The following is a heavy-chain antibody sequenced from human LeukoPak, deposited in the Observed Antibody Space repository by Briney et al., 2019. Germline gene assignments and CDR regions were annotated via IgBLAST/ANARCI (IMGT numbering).Heavy chain of an antibody. CDR3: AREGYCSGGSCSLLGGLYFRH. Sequence: ASVNVSCKASGYTFTGYYMHWVRQAPGQGLEWMGWINPNSGGTNYAQKFQGRVTMTRDTSISTAYMELSRLRSDDTAVYYCAREGYCSGGSCSLLGGLYFRHWGQGTLVTVSS. CDR2: INPNSGGT. D-gene: IGHD2-15*01. CDR1: GYTFTGYY. J-gene: IGHJ1*01. V-gene: IGHV1-2*02.